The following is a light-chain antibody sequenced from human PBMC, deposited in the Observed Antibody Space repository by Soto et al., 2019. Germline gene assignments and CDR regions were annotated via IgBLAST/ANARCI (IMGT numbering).Light chain of an antibody. V-gene: IGLV2-8*01. J-gene: IGLJ2*01. Sequence: QSVLTQPPSASWSPGQSVTISCTGTSSDVGAYDYVSWYQHHPGKAPKLMTYEVSKRPSGVPDRFSGSKSGNTASLTVSGLQAEDEADYYCSSYADSSNFVVFGGGTKVTVL. CDR2: EVS. CDR3: SSYADSSNFVV. CDR1: SSDVGAYDY.